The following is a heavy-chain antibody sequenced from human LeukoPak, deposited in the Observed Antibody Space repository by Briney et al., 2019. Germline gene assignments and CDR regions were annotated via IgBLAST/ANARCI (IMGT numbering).Heavy chain of an antibody. CDR3: AKDGYSSGWYDY. Sequence: PGGSLRLSCAASGFTFSSYAMSWVRQAPGKGLEWVSTISGSGGSTYYADSVKGRFTISRDNSKNALYLQMNSLRAEDTAVYYCAKDGYSSGWYDYWGQGTLVTVSS. CDR1: GFTFSSYA. V-gene: IGHV3-23*01. J-gene: IGHJ4*02. D-gene: IGHD6-19*01. CDR2: ISGSGGST.